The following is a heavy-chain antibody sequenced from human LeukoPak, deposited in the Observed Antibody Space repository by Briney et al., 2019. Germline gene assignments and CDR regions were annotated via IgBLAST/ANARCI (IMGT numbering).Heavy chain of an antibody. J-gene: IGHJ4*02. CDR2: IYHSGNT. Sequence: SETLSLTCSVSGYSLSSGFYWAWIRQPPGKGLEWIGNIYHSGNTYQNPSLKSRATVSVDTYNNEFSLRLTSVTAADTAVYYCARAERYVDSLSSSGGLWEYKFDHWGQGILVTVSS. CDR3: ARAERYVDSLSSSGGLWEYKFDH. V-gene: IGHV4-38-2*02. CDR1: GYSLSSGFY. D-gene: IGHD3-9*01.